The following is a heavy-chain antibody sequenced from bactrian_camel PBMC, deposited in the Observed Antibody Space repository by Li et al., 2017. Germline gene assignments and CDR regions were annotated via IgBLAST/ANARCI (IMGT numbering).Heavy chain of an antibody. CDR1: GFTFRVAD. CDR2: ISISAGMT. V-gene: IGHV3S40*01. J-gene: IGHJ4*01. Sequence: VQLVESGGGLVQPGGSLRLSCAASGFTFRVADMSWVRQAPGKGLEWVSSISISAGMTYYADSVNGRFTISRDNAENTLYLQMNTLKTEDTAVYYCAASELEFITSTVPECSEEFTYWGQGTQVTVS. CDR3: AASELEFITSTVPECSEEFTY. D-gene: IGHD1*01.